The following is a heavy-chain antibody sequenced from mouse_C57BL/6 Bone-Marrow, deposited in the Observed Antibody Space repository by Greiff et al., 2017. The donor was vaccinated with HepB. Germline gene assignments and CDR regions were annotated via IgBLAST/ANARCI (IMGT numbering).Heavy chain of an antibody. CDR2: IHPNSGST. D-gene: IGHD1-1*01. CDR3: ARYLYGSSWYFDY. V-gene: IGHV1-64*01. Sequence: QVQLQQPGAELVKPGASVKLSCKASGYTFTSYWMHWVKQRPGQGLEWIGMIHPNSGSTNYNEKFKSKATLTVDKSSSTAYMQLSSLTSEDSAVYYCARYLYGSSWYFDYWGQGTTLTVSS. CDR1: GYTFTSYW. J-gene: IGHJ2*01.